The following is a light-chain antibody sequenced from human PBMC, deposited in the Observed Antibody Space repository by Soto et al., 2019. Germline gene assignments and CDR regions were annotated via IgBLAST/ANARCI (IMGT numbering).Light chain of an antibody. CDR1: QSVNSDY. V-gene: IGKV3-20*01. Sequence: EIVLTQSPDTLSLSPGERATLSCRASQSVNSDYLAWYRQKPGQAPSLLMYAKSTRATGIPDRFYGSGSGTDFTHTIYRLEPEDFAVYYCQQYGNSPQTFGQGTKVDIK. CDR2: AKS. J-gene: IGKJ1*01. CDR3: QQYGNSPQT.